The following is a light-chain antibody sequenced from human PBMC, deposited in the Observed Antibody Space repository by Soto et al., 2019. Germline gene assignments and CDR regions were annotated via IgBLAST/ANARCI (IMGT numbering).Light chain of an antibody. CDR1: QSVSSSY. Sequence: EIVLTQSPGTLSLSPGERATLSCRASQSVSSSYLAWYQQKPGQAPRLLIYGASSRATGIPDRFSGSGSGTDFTLTISRLEPDVFALYYCQQYGSSPRFTFGPGTKVYIK. V-gene: IGKV3-20*01. CDR3: QQYGSSPRFT. CDR2: GAS. J-gene: IGKJ3*01.